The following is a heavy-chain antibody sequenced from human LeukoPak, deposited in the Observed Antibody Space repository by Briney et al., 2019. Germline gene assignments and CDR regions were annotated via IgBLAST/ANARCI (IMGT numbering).Heavy chain of an antibody. J-gene: IGHJ6*02. CDR2: ISSSSSYI. V-gene: IGHV3-21*01. CDR1: GFTFSSYS. Sequence: GGSLRLSCAASGFTFSSYSMNWVRQAPGKGLEWVSSISSSSSYIYYADSVKGRFTISRDNAKNSLYLQMNSLRAEDTAVYYCARGTYDILTGYSRASYGMDVWGQGTMVTVSS. D-gene: IGHD3-9*01. CDR3: ARGTYDILTGYSRASYGMDV.